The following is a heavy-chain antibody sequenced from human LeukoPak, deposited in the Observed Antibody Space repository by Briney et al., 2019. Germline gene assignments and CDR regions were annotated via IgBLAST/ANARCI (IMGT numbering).Heavy chain of an antibody. D-gene: IGHD2-15*01. J-gene: IGHJ4*02. CDR3: ARELLGYCSGGSCSDDDY. CDR1: GFTFSSYG. CDR2: IWYDGSNK. Sequence: GSLRLSCAASGFTFSSYGMHWVRQAPGKGLEWVAVIWYDGSNKYYADSVKGRFTISRDNSKNTLYLQMNSLRAEDTAVYYCARELLGYCSGGSCSDDDYWGQGTLVTVSS. V-gene: IGHV3-33*01.